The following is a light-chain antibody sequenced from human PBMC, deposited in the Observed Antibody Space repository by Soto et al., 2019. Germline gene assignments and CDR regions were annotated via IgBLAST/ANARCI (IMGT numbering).Light chain of an antibody. CDR2: EAN. CDR1: STDVGNFNL. J-gene: IGLJ1*01. V-gene: IGLV2-23*01. Sequence: QSVLTQPASVSGSPGQSITISCTGTSTDVGNFNLVSWYQQHPGKAPKLIIYEANKRPSGVSSRFSGSKSDNTASLTISGLRSEAEADYHCCSYAGGSAYVFGTGTKVTVL. CDR3: CSYAGGSAYV.